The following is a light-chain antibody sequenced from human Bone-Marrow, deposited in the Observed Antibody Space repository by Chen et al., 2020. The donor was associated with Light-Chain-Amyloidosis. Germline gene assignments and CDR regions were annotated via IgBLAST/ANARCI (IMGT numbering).Light chain of an antibody. CDR2: EDD. V-gene: IGLV6-57*01. Sequence: NFMLTQPHSVSASPGKTVIISCTRSSGSIATNYVQWYQQRPGSSPTTVIYEDDQRPSGVPDRFSDSIDRSSNSASLTISGLKTEDEADYYCQSYQGSSQGVFGGGTKLTVL. J-gene: IGLJ3*02. CDR1: SGSIATNY. CDR3: QSYQGSSQGV.